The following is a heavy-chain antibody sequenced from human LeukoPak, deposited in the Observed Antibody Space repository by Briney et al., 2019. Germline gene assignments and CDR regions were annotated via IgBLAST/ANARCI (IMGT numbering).Heavy chain of an antibody. Sequence: GGSLRLSCAASGFTFRSYAMSWVRQAPGKGLEWVSGISGSGGSTYYADSVKGRFTISRDNFKNTLYLQMNSLRAEDTAVYYCAKNDYGGLDAFDIWGQGTMVTLSS. J-gene: IGHJ3*02. CDR1: GFTFRSYA. CDR3: AKNDYGGLDAFDI. D-gene: IGHD4-23*01. CDR2: ISGSGGST. V-gene: IGHV3-23*01.